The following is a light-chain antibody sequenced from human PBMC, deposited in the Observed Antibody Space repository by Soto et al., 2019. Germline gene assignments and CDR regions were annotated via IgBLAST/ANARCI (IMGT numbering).Light chain of an antibody. CDR1: QSISSY. J-gene: IGKJ1*01. Sequence: DIQMTQSPSSLSASVGDRVTITCRASQSISSYLNWYQQKPGKAPNLLIYKASSLEGGVPSRFSGSGSDTEFTLTISSLQPDDFATYYCQQYRNFWTFGQGTRWIS. CDR3: QQYRNFWT. CDR2: KAS. V-gene: IGKV1-5*03.